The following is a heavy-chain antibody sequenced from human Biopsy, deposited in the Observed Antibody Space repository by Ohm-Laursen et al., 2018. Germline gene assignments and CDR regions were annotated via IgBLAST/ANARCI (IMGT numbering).Heavy chain of an antibody. Sequence: SVKVSCKSPEGTFSNYGVNWVRQAPGQGLEWLGGNIPILGTGNYAQKFQDRVTVAADTSTGTATMELRSLRSDDTAVYYCATKLTGYFHHWGQGTLVIVSS. CDR1: EGTFSNYG. V-gene: IGHV1-69*06. J-gene: IGHJ1*01. CDR2: NIPILGTG. D-gene: IGHD3-9*01. CDR3: ATKLTGYFHH.